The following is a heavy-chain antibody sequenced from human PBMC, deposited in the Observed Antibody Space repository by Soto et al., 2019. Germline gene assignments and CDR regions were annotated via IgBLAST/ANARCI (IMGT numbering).Heavy chain of an antibody. V-gene: IGHV3-23*01. D-gene: IGHD3-9*01. CDR2: ISGSGGST. CDR3: AKVLAKYYDILTGYDDY. Sequence: PGGSLRLSCAASGFTFSSYAMSWVRQAPGKGLEWVSAISGSGGSTYYADSVKGRFTISRDNSKNTLYLQMNSLRAEDTAVYYCAKVLAKYYDILTGYDDYWGQGTLVTVSS. CDR1: GFTFSSYA. J-gene: IGHJ4*02.